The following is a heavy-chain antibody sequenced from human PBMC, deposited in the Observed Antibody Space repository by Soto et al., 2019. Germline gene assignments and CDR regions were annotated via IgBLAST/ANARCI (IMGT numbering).Heavy chain of an antibody. V-gene: IGHV1-2*04. D-gene: IGHD2-2*01. CDR3: ARGAAYCSSTSCPTGGDSEFDY. J-gene: IGHJ4*02. Sequence: SVKVSCKASGYTFTGYYMHWVRQAPGQGLEWMGWINPNSGGTNYAQKFQGWVTMTRDTSISTAYMELSRLRSDDTAVYYCARGAAYCSSTSCPTGGDSEFDYWGQGTLVTVSS. CDR2: INPNSGGT. CDR1: GYTFTGYY.